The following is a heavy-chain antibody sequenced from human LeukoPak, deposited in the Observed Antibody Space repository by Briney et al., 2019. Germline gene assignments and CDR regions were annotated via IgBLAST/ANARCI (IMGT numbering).Heavy chain of an antibody. J-gene: IGHJ6*03. V-gene: IGHV4-4*07. CDR1: GGSISSYY. Sequence: SETLSLTCTVSGGSISSYYWSWIRQPAGKGLEWIGRIYTSGSTNYNPSLKSRVTMSVDTSKNQFSLKLSSVTAADTAVYYCARVCCPAAIPRSTYYYYYYMDVWGKGTTVTVSS. CDR2: IYTSGST. CDR3: ARVCCPAAIPRSTYYYYYYMDV. D-gene: IGHD2-2*01.